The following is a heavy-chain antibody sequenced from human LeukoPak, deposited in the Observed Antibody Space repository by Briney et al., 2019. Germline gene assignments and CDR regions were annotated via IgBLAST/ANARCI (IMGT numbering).Heavy chain of an antibody. J-gene: IGHJ4*02. CDR3: ARLGLEAHDSSGYYYFDY. D-gene: IGHD3-22*01. CDR1: GYTFTNYW. V-gene: IGHV5-51*01. Sequence: GESLKISCKASGYTFTNYWIGWGRQMPGKGLEWMGTIYPGDSDTRYRPSFQGQVTISADKSISTAYLQWSSLKASDTAMYYCARLGLEAHDSSGYYYFDYWGQGALVTVSS. CDR2: IYPGDSDT.